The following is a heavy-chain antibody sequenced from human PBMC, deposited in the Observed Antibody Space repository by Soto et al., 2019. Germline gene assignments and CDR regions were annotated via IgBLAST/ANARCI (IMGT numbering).Heavy chain of an antibody. CDR3: ARGGTTRAMDV. D-gene: IGHD4-17*01. CDR2: MNPNSGNT. J-gene: IGHJ6*02. Sequence: VQLVQSGAEVKKPGASVKVSCKASGYTFTSYDINWVRQATGQGLEWMGWMNPNSGNTGYAQKFQGRATMTTNTPITTAYMEVGRLRSEETAVCFCARGGTTRAMDVWGQGTTVTVSS. CDR1: GYTFTSYD. V-gene: IGHV1-8*01.